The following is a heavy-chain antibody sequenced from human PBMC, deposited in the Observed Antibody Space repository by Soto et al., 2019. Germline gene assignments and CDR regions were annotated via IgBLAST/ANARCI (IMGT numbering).Heavy chain of an antibody. CDR1: GFTFSSYA. Sequence: GGSLRLSCSASGFTFSSYAMHWVRQAPGKGLEYVSAISSNGGSTYYADSVKGRFTTSRDNSKNTLYLQMSSLRAEDTAVYYCVKGKIVGALTTFDYWGQGTLVTVSS. J-gene: IGHJ4*02. D-gene: IGHD1-26*01. CDR2: ISSNGGST. V-gene: IGHV3-64D*06. CDR3: VKGKIVGALTTFDY.